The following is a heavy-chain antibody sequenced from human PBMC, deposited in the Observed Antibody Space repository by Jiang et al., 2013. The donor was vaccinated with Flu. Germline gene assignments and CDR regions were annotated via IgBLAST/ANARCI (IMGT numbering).Heavy chain of an antibody. D-gene: IGHD3-22*01. CDR2: IYNNGNT. CDR1: GDSISNSY. Sequence: LLKPSETLSLTCIVSGDSISNSYWSWLRQPPGKRLESIGQIYNNGNTNYNPSLKSRVTISVDTSKNQFSLNLSSATAADTAVYYCVRHDTSGYYVDWWGQGTLVTVSS. CDR3: VRHDTSGYYVDW. V-gene: IGHV4-59*08. J-gene: IGHJ4*02.